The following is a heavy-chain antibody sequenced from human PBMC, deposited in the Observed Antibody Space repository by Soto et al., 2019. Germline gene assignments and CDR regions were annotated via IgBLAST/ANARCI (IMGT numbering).Heavy chain of an antibody. CDR2: ISGSGGST. V-gene: IGHV3-23*01. Sequence: EVQLLESGGGLVQPGGSLRLSCAASGFTFSSYAMSWVRQAPGKGLEWVSAISGSGGSTYYADSVKGRFTISRDNSKNTLYLHMNSLKAEDTSVYYWSKKKVAATLHYYYMDVWGKGTTVTVSS. D-gene: IGHD2-15*01. CDR1: GFTFSSYA. J-gene: IGHJ6*03. CDR3: SKKKVAATLHYYYMDV.